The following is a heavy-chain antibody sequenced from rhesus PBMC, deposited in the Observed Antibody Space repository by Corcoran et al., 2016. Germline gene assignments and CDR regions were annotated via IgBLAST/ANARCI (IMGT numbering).Heavy chain of an antibody. CDR3: ARDRGGSWDY. V-gene: IGHV3-14*01. CDR2: INSAGSST. D-gene: IGHD6-25*01. J-gene: IGHJ4*01. Sequence: VRQAPGKGLEWISAINSAGSSTYYADSVKGRFTISRENAKNTLYLQMDSLRAEDTAVYYCARDRGGSWDYWGQGVLVTVSS.